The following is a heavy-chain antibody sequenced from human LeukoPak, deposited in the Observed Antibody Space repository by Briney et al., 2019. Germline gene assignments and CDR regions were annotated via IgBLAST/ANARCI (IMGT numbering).Heavy chain of an antibody. D-gene: IGHD6-13*01. Sequence: ASVKVSCKASGGTFSSYAISWVRQAPGQGLEWMGRIIPILGIANYAQKFQGRVTITADKSTSTAYMELSSLRSEDTAVYYCARSQQQQYYYYYGMDVWGQGTTVTVSS. V-gene: IGHV1-69*04. CDR2: IIPILGIA. J-gene: IGHJ6*02. CDR3: ARSQQQQYYYYYGMDV. CDR1: GGTFSSYA.